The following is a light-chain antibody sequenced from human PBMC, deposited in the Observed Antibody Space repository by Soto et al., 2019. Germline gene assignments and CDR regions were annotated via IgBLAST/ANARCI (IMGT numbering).Light chain of an antibody. Sequence: DIQMTQSPSSLSASVGDRVTITCRASQSITNSLNWYQQKPGKAPRLLIYGVSSLPSGVPSRFSGSGSGTDCSLTISSLQPEDFATYYCQQSYSPPRTFGQGTKVEIK. CDR1: QSITNS. J-gene: IGKJ1*01. CDR3: QQSYSPPRT. V-gene: IGKV1-39*01. CDR2: GVS.